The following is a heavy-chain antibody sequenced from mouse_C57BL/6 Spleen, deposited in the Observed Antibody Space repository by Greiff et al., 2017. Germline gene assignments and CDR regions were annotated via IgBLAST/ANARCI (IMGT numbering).Heavy chain of an antibody. J-gene: IGHJ2*01. CDR3: ARGYYDYADFDY. D-gene: IGHD2-4*01. CDR1: GYAFSSSW. Sequence: VQLQQSGPELVKPGASVKISCKASGYAFSSSWMNWVKQRPGKGLEWIGRIYPGDGDTNYNGKFKGKATLTADKSSSTAYMQLSSLTSEDSAVYFCARGYYDYADFDYWGQGTTLTVSS. CDR2: IYPGDGDT. V-gene: IGHV1-82*01.